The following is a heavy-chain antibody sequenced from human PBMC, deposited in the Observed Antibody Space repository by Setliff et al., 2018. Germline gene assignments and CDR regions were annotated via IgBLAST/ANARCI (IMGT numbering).Heavy chain of an antibody. J-gene: IGHJ3*02. V-gene: IGHV4-34*01. CDR3: ARRWNFGPYGSGIHDGFDM. CDR1: DGSFSDYY. Sequence: SETLSLTCAVYDGSFSDYYWSWIRQPPGKGLEWIGEINHYGSTKYKSSLRGRVTISLDTAENQFSLKLTSVTAADTAVYYCARRWNFGPYGSGIHDGFDMWGQGTMVTVSS. CDR2: INHYGST. D-gene: IGHD3-10*01.